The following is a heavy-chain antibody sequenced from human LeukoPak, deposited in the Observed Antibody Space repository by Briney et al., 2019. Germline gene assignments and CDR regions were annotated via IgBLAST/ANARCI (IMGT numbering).Heavy chain of an antibody. CDR1: GFTFSSYA. Sequence: GGSLRLSCAASGFTFSSYAMSWVRQAPGKGLEWVSAISGSGGSTNYADSVKGRFTISRDNSKNTLYLQMNSLRAEDTAVYYCAKTRLTTVTTYYGMDVWGQGTTVTVSS. CDR2: ISGSGGST. CDR3: AKTRLTTVTTYYGMDV. J-gene: IGHJ6*02. V-gene: IGHV3-23*01. D-gene: IGHD4-17*01.